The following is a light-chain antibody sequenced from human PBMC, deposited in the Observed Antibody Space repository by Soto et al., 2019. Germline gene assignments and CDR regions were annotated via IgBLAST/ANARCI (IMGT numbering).Light chain of an antibody. V-gene: IGKV3-20*01. CDR2: GAS. CDR1: QSVSSNY. Sequence: EIVLTQSPGTLSVSPGERATLACRASQSVSSNYLAWYQQKPGRPPRLLIYGASSRATGIPDRFSGSGSGTDFTLTISRLEPEDFAVYYCQQYSRLPRTFGQGTKVDIK. J-gene: IGKJ1*01. CDR3: QQYSRLPRT.